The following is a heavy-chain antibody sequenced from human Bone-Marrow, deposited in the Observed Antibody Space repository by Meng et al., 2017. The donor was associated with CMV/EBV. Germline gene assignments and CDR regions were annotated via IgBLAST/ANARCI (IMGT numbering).Heavy chain of an antibody. CDR2: MNPNSGNT. V-gene: IGHV1-8*01. CDR1: GYTFTTYD. J-gene: IGHJ6*02. Sequence: ASVKVSCKASGYTFTTYDINWVRQATGQGLEWMGWMNPNSGNTGYAQKFQGRVTLTRVTSIGTAYMELSRLTSDDPAVYYCARTRIEVEPDGRKIKYYNNGMDVWGQGTTVTVSS. D-gene: IGHD2-2*01. CDR3: ARTRIEVEPDGRKIKYYNNGMDV.